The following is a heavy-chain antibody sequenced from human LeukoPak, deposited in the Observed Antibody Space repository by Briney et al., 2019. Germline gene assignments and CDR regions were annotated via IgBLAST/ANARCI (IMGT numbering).Heavy chain of an antibody. CDR1: GGTFSSYA. CDR3: ASGVLGYYYDSSGYHNWFDP. Sequence: SVKVSCKASGGTFSSYAISWVRQAPGQGLEWLGGIIPIFGTANYAQKFQGRVTITADESTSTAYMELSSLRSEDTAVYYCASGVLGYYYDSSGYHNWFDPWGQGTLVTVSS. J-gene: IGHJ5*02. CDR2: IIPIFGTA. D-gene: IGHD3-22*01. V-gene: IGHV1-69*01.